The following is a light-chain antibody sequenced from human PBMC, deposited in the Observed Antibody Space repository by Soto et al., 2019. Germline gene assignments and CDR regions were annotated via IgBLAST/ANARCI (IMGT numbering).Light chain of an antibody. Sequence: QSALTQPASVPGSPGQSITISCTGTSSDVGSYNLVSWYQQHPGKAPKLMIYEVSKRPSGVSNRFSGSKSGNTASLTISGLQAEDEADYYCCSYAGSSTLVFGGGTKLTDL. CDR3: CSYAGSSTLV. CDR1: SSDVGSYNL. CDR2: EVS. J-gene: IGLJ2*01. V-gene: IGLV2-23*02.